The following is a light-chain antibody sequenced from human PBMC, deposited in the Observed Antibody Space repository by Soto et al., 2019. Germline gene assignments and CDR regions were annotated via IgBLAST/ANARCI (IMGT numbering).Light chain of an antibody. CDR3: QQRSNWPLT. CDR1: QTVSSY. CDR2: DAS. V-gene: IGKV3-11*01. J-gene: IGKJ4*01. Sequence: EIVLTQSPATLSLSPGERATLSCRASQTVSSYLAWYQQTPGQPPRLLIYDASNRAAGIPARFSGSGSGTDFTLTISSLEPEDFAVYYCQQRSNWPLTFGGGTKVQIK.